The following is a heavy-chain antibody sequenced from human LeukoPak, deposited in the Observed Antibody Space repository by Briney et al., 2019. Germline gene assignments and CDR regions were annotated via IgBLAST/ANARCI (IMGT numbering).Heavy chain of an antibody. CDR1: GGTFSSYA. V-gene: IGHV1-69*05. CDR2: IIPIFGTA. CDR3: AREEGNWFDP. J-gene: IGHJ5*02. Sequence: SVKVSCXASGGTFSSYAISWVRQAPGQGLAWMGGIIPIFGTANYAQKFQGRVTITTDESTSTAYMELSSLRSEDTAVYYCAREEGNWFDPWGQGTLVTVSS.